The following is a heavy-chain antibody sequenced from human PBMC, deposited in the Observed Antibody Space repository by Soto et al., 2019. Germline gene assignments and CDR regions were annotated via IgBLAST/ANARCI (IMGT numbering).Heavy chain of an antibody. CDR2: ISAYNGNT. V-gene: IGHV1-18*04. J-gene: IGHJ6*02. CDR3: ARDRYCSGGICYSDYQPLYGMDV. Sequence: QVQLVQSGAEVKKPGASVKVSCKASGYTFTSYGISWVRQAPGQGLEWMGWISAYNGNTNYAQKLQGRVTMTTDTSTSTAYMELRSLRSADTAVYYCARDRYCSGGICYSDYQPLYGMDVWGQGTTVTVSS. D-gene: IGHD2-15*01. CDR1: GYTFTSYG.